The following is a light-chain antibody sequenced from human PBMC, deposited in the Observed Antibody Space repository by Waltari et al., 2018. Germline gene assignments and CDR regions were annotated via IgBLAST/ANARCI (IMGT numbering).Light chain of an antibody. J-gene: IGKJ1*01. CDR1: QSVSRW. V-gene: IGKV3-20*01. CDR2: GEH. Sequence: EIVLTQSPGTLSLSPGERATLSCRASQSVSRWLAWYQQKPGQAPRPLIYGEHSRAXXXXDXXXGXXSXTXXSLTISRLEPEXXXXXYCQKYGTLPATFGQGTKVEIK. CDR3: QKYGTLPAT.